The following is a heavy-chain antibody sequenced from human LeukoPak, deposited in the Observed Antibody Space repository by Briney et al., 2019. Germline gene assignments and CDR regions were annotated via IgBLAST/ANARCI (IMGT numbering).Heavy chain of an antibody. CDR2: INHSRST. D-gene: IGHD6-6*01. V-gene: IGHV4-34*01. J-gene: IGHJ4*02. CDR1: GGSFSGYY. Sequence: SETLSLTCAVYGGSFSGYYWSWIRQPPGKGLEWIGEINHSRSTNYNPSLKSRVTISVDTSKNQFSLKLSSVTAADTAVYYCARGVSIAALKPFDYWGQGTLVTVSS. CDR3: ARGVSIAALKPFDY.